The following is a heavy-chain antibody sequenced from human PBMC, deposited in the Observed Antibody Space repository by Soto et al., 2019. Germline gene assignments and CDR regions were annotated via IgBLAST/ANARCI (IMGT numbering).Heavy chain of an antibody. CDR2: IIPHFGRE. Sequence: QVQLVQSGAEVKKPGSSVKVSCKASGGTFSSYAISWVRPAPGQGLEWMGGIIPHFGRENYAQKLQGRVTITADESTSTAYMELSSLRSEDTAVYYCARDAYCSSTSCYREDYYYYYGMYVWGQRTTVTVSS. D-gene: IGHD2-2*01. CDR1: GGTFSSYA. V-gene: IGHV1-69*19. J-gene: IGHJ6*02. CDR3: ARDAYCSSTSCYREDYYYYYGMYV.